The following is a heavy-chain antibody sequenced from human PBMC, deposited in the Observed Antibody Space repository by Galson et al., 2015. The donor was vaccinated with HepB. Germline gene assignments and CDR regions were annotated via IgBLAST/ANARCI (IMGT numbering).Heavy chain of an antibody. CDR1: GGTFSSYA. D-gene: IGHD5-12*01. J-gene: IGHJ4*02. CDR3: ARDALEYSGYVFKV. CDR2: IIPILGIA. Sequence: SVKVSCKASGGTFSSYAISWVRQAPGQGLAWMGGIIPILGIANYAQKFQGRVTITADKSTSTAYMELSSLRSEDTAVYYCARDALEYSGYVFKVWGQGTLVTVSS. V-gene: IGHV1-69*10.